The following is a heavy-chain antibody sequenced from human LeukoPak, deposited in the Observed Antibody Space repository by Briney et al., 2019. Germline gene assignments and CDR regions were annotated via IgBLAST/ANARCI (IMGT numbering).Heavy chain of an antibody. J-gene: IGHJ4*02. CDR1: GDSVSSNSAA. D-gene: IGHD3-22*01. Sequence: SQTLSLTCAISGDSVSSNSAAWNWIRQSTSRGLEWLGRTYYRSKWYNDYAVSVKSRITINPDTSKNQFSLQLNSVTPEDTAVYYCATNPYYYDSTGPKDYWGQGTLVTVSS. V-gene: IGHV6-1*01. CDR3: ATNPYYYDSTGPKDY. CDR2: TYYRSKWYN.